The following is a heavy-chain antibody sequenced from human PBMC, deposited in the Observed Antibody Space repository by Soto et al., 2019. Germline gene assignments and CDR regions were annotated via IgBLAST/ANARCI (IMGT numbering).Heavy chain of an antibody. CDR1: GYTFTSYG. CDR2: ISAYNGNT. Sequence: ASVKVSCKASGYTFTSYGISWVRQAPGQGLEWMGWISAYNGNTNYAQKLQGRVTINPDASKNQFSLQLNSVTPEDTAMYYCARLVGNSWLDHWGQGTLVTVSS. CDR3: ARLVGNSWLDH. J-gene: IGHJ5*02. D-gene: IGHD6-6*01. V-gene: IGHV1-18*01.